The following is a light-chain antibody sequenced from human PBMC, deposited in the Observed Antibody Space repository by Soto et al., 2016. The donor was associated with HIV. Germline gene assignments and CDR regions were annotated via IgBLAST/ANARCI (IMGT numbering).Light chain of an antibody. CDR3: QVWDNDHDHPVI. CDR2: DDS. V-gene: IGLV3-21*03. CDR1: NIGGKS. Sequence: SYVLTQPPSVSVTPGKTASITCGGNNIGGKSVHWYQQRPGQAPVLVVFDDSDRPSGIPDRVSGSNSGNTATLNINRVEAGDEAEYFCQVWDNDHDHPVIFGGGTKLTVL. J-gene: IGLJ2*01.